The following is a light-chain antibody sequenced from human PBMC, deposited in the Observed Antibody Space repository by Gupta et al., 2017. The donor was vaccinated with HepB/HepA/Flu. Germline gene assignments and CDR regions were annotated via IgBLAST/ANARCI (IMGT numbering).Light chain of an antibody. V-gene: IGKV1-39*01. CDR3: QQTYISPPWT. CDR2: AAS. CDR1: QSISNY. Sequence: DIQMTQSPSSLSASVGDRVTITCRASQSISNYLNWYQQKPGKAPSLLIFAASSLHMGAPSRFSGSGSGTDFSLTINGLQPEDFAIYFCQQTYISPPWTFGQGTKVEIK. J-gene: IGKJ1*01.